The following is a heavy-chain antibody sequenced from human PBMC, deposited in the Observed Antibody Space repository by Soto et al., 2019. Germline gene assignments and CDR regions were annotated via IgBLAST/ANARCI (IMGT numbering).Heavy chain of an antibody. CDR3: AKSSGSGDYYYGMDV. CDR2: ISGSGGST. CDR1: GFTFSSYA. V-gene: IGHV3-23*01. Sequence: GGSLRLSCAASGFTFSSYAMSWVRQAPGKGLEWVSAISGSGGSTYYADSVKGRFTISRDNSKNTLYLQMNSLRAEDTAVYYCAKSSGSGDYYYGMDVWGQGTTVTAP. J-gene: IGHJ6*02. D-gene: IGHD6-19*01.